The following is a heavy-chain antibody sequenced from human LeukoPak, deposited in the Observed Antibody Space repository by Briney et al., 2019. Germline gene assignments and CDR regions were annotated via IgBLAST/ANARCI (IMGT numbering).Heavy chain of an antibody. CDR3: ANFEPGYTSSWYAEF. Sequence: HTGGSLRLSCAASGFTFSSYSMNWVRQAPGKGLEWVSYISSSSTIYYADSVKGRFTISRDNAKNSLYLQMNSLRVEDTAVYYCANFEPGYTSSWYAEFWGQGTLVTVSS. J-gene: IGHJ4*02. CDR1: GFTFSSYS. V-gene: IGHV3-48*01. D-gene: IGHD6-13*01. CDR2: ISSSSTI.